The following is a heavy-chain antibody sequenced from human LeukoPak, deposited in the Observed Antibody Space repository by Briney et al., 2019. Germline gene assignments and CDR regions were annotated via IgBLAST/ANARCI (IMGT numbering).Heavy chain of an antibody. J-gene: IGHJ4*02. CDR3: ARGNGDYGGCFFDY. V-gene: IGHV4-61*02. CDR1: GGSISSGRYY. D-gene: IGHD4-17*01. Sequence: SETLSLTCTVSGGSISSGRYYWSWIRHPGGEGLDWLGRVYTSGGTKHNPSLKRRVTISLHMPKNQFSLRVSAWTPTNTAVYYGARGNGDYGGCFFDYWGQGTLVTVSS. CDR2: VYTSGGT.